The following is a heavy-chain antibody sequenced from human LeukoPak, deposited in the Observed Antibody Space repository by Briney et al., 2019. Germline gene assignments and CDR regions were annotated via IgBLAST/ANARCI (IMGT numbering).Heavy chain of an antibody. D-gene: IGHD3-10*01. CDR3: AREALGGGGY. Sequence: GGSLRLSCAASGFTFSGSAIHWVRQASGKGLEWVGRIKTKTNSYATAYAASVKGRFTISRDDAKNTAYLQMNSLKSEDTAVYYCAREALGGGGYWGQGTLVTVSS. V-gene: IGHV3-73*01. J-gene: IGHJ4*02. CDR2: IKTKTNSYAT. CDR1: GFTFSGSA.